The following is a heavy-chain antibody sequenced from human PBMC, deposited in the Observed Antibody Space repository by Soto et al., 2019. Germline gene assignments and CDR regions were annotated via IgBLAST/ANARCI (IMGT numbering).Heavy chain of an antibody. CDR2: IDSSSATI. D-gene: IGHD5-12*01. CDR3: ARGGVATIFGDS. V-gene: IGHV3-48*02. J-gene: IGHJ4*02. CDR1: GFTLSRDS. Sequence: EVQLVESGGGLVQPGGSLRVSCAASGFTLSRDSMNWVRQAPGKGLEWLSYIDSSSATIYYADSVKGRFIISRDNAKNSLHLQMNSLRDEDTAVYYCARGGVATIFGDSWGQGTLVTVSS.